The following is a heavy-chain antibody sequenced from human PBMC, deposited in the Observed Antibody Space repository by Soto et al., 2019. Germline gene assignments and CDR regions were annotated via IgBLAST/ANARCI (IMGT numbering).Heavy chain of an antibody. CDR2: IYYSGNT. D-gene: IGHD4-17*01. Sequence: PSETLSLTCTVSGGSISSSSYYWGWIRQPPGKGLEWIGSIYYSGNTYYNPSLKSRVTISVDTSKNQFSLKLSSVTAADSAVYYCASNSYGDPPPSSPFDIWGQGTMVTVSS. CDR1: GGSISSSSYY. V-gene: IGHV4-39*01. CDR3: ASNSYGDPPPSSPFDI. J-gene: IGHJ3*02.